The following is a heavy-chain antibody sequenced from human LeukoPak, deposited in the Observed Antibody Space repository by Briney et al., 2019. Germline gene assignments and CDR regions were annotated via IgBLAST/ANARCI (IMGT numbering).Heavy chain of an antibody. CDR2: INPNSGDT. Sequence: ASVKVSCKASGYTFTGYYMHWVRQAPGQGLEWMGWINPNSGDTNYVQKFQGRVTMTRDTSISTAYMELSRLRSDDTAVYYCAGMRFGELLFDYWGQGTLVTVSS. CDR1: GYTFTGYY. J-gene: IGHJ4*02. CDR3: AGMRFGELLFDY. V-gene: IGHV1-2*02. D-gene: IGHD3-10*01.